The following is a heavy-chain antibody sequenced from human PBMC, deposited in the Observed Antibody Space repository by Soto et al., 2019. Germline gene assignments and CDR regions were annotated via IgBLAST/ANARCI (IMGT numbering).Heavy chain of an antibody. CDR2: ISYDGSNK. CDR1: GFTFSSYG. V-gene: IGHV3-30*18. J-gene: IGHJ4*02. Sequence: GGSLRLSCAASGFTFSSYGMHWVRQAPGKGLEWVAVISYDGSNKYYADSVKGRFTISRDNSKNTLYLQMNSLRAEDTAEYYCAKAPSTGPSDCWGQGALVTVSS. D-gene: IGHD3-9*01. CDR3: AKAPSTGPSDC.